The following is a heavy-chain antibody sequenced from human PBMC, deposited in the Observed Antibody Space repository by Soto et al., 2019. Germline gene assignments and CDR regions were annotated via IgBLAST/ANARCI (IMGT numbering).Heavy chain of an antibody. Sequence: LRRSCVASGFTFSNYAMSWVRQAPGKGLEWVSSISGGGGRTYYADSVKGRFTISRDNSMDTLYLQMNSMRAEDTAVYYCAKDTSGWYKDYWGQGTLVTVSS. CDR2: ISGGGGRT. J-gene: IGHJ4*02. CDR3: AKDTSGWYKDY. D-gene: IGHD6-19*01. V-gene: IGHV3-23*01. CDR1: GFTFSNYA.